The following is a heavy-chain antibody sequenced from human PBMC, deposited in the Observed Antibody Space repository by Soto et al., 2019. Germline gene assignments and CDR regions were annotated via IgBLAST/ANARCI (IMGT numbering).Heavy chain of an antibody. CDR3: AKQWLGFSFLDY. D-gene: IGHD6-19*01. Sequence: QVQLVESGGGVVQPGRSLRLSCAASGFTFSSYGMHCVRQAPGKGLEWVAVISYDGSNKYYADSVKGRFTISRDNSKNTLYLQMNSLRAEDTAVYYCAKQWLGFSFLDYWGQGTLVTVSS. V-gene: IGHV3-30*18. CDR1: GFTFSSYG. J-gene: IGHJ4*02. CDR2: ISYDGSNK.